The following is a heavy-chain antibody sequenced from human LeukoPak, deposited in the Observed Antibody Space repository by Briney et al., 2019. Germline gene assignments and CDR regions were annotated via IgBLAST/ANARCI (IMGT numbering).Heavy chain of an antibody. CDR3: ARVPYDSGTYDY. Sequence: AGRSLRLSCAASGFTLSSYSMHWVRQAPGEGLEWVAVISYDGDNKKYTDSVMGRFTISRDNSKSTLYLQMSSLRAEDTAVYYCARVPYDSGTYDYWGQGTLVTVSS. CDR1: GFTLSSYS. J-gene: IGHJ4*02. D-gene: IGHD3-16*01. V-gene: IGHV3-30-3*01. CDR2: ISYDGDNK.